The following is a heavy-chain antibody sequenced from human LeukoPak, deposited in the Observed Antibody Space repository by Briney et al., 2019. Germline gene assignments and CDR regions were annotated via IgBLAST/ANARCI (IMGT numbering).Heavy chain of an antibody. CDR3: ARGGGYYYYYMDV. V-gene: IGHV3-64*01. CDR1: GFTFSSYG. D-gene: IGHD3-10*01. CDR2: ISSNGGST. J-gene: IGHJ6*03. Sequence: GGSLRLSCAASGFTFSSYGMHWVRQAPGKGLEYVSAISSNGGSTYYANSVKGRFTISRDNSKNTLYLQMGSLRAEDMAVYYCARGGGYYYYYMDVWGKGTTVTVSS.